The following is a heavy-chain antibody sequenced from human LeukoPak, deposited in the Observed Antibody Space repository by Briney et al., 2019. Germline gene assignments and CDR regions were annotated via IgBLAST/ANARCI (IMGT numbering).Heavy chain of an antibody. Sequence: SETLSLTCTVSGGSISSYYWSWIRQPPGKGLEWIGYIYYTGSTNYNPSLKSRVTISVATSKNQFSLKLSSVTAADTAVYYCARDKANWFDPWGQGTLVTVSS. CDR2: IYYTGST. CDR3: ARDKANWFDP. V-gene: IGHV4-59*01. CDR1: GGSISSYY. J-gene: IGHJ5*02.